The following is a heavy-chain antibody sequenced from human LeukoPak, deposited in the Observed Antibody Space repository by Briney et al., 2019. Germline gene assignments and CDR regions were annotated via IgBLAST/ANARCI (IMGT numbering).Heavy chain of an antibody. D-gene: IGHD3-22*01. Sequence: GGSLRLSCAASGFTFSSYSMNWVRQAPGKGLEWVSGIRGNADTTYYADSVKGRFSIFRDNSKNMLYLQMNSLRVEDTAVYYCAKGHADSSGYYYFDSWGQGTLVTVPS. CDR1: GFTFSSYS. V-gene: IGHV3-23*01. J-gene: IGHJ4*02. CDR2: IRGNADTT. CDR3: AKGHADSSGYYYFDS.